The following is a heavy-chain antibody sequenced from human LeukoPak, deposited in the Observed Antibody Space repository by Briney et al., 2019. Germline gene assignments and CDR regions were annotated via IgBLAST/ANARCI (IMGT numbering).Heavy chain of an antibody. D-gene: IGHD2-15*01. CDR2: ISYDGTND. CDR1: GFNFSSYA. Sequence: GGSLRLSCAASGFNFSSYAMHWVRQAPGKGLQWVAVISYDGTNDYYADSVKGRFTISRDTSKNTLYLQMNSLRAEDTAVYYCARVRHCSAVTCLAYFDYWGQGTLVTVSS. J-gene: IGHJ4*02. CDR3: ARVRHCSAVTCLAYFDY. V-gene: IGHV3-30-3*01.